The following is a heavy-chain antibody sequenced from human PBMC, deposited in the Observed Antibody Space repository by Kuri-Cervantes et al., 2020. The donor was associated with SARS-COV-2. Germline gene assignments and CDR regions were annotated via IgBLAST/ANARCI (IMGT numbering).Heavy chain of an antibody. J-gene: IGHJ4*02. Sequence: ASVKVSCKASGYIFTSYGISWVRQAPGQGLEWMGWISAYNGNTNYAQKLQGRVTMTTDTSTSTAYMELRSLRSDDTAVYYCARDRIAAAGFSCQEYWGQGTLVTVSS. V-gene: IGHV1-18*01. CDR3: ARDRIAAAGFSCQEY. CDR1: GYIFTSYG. D-gene: IGHD6-13*01. CDR2: ISAYNGNT.